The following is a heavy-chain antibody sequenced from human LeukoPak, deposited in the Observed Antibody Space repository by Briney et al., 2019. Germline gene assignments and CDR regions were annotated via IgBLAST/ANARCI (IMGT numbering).Heavy chain of an antibody. V-gene: IGHV4-39*01. CDR2: IYYSGST. CDR1: GGSISSSSYY. D-gene: IGHD3-3*01. J-gene: IGHJ3*02. Sequence: SETLSLTCTVSGGSISSSSYYWGWIRQPPGKGLEWIGSIYYSGSTYYNPSLKSRVTISVDTSKNQFSLKLSSVTAAGTAVYYCARHETIFGGAFDIWGQGTMVTVSS. CDR3: ARHETIFGGAFDI.